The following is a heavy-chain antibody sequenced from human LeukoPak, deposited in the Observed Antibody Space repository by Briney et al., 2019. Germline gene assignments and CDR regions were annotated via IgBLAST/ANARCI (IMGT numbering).Heavy chain of an antibody. J-gene: IGHJ4*02. V-gene: IGHV4-59*08. D-gene: IGHD3-22*01. CDR1: GGSISPYY. Sequence: SETLSLTCTVSGGSISPYYWTWSRQPPGKGLEWIGYVHYSGSTKYNPSLKSRVTISLDTSKNQFSLKLTSVTAADTAVYYCARRNYYDSNAYYIFDYWGQGTLVTVSS. CDR2: VHYSGST. CDR3: ARRNYYDSNAYYIFDY.